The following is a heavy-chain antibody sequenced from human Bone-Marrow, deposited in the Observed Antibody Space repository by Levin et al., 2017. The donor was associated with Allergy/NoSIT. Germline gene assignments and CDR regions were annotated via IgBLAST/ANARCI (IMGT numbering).Heavy chain of an antibody. V-gene: IGHV3-23*01. CDR2: ISGSGSKI. D-gene: IGHD2-15*01. Sequence: PGGSLRLSCVASGFTFSRNVMGWVRQAPGKGLEWVSDISGSGSKIHYADSVKGRFTISRDNSKNTLYVQMDRLRAEDTAVYYCAKDEWNCRAGNCYHYFDYWGLGTRVTVSS. CDR1: GFTFSRNV. J-gene: IGHJ4*02. CDR3: AKDEWNCRAGNCYHYFDY.